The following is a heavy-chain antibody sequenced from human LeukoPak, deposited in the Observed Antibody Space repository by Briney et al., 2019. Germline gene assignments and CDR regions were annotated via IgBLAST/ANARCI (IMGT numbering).Heavy chain of an antibody. CDR2: IYSGGST. CDR1: GFTVSSNY. D-gene: IGHD3-22*01. V-gene: IGHV3-66*01. J-gene: IGHJ6*02. CDR3: ASLNDSSGYYYYYYYGMDV. Sequence: PGGSLRLSCAASGFTVSSNYMSWVRQAPGKGLEWVSVIYSGGSTYYADSVKGRFTISRDNSKNTLYLQMNSLRAEDTAVYYCASLNDSSGYYYYYYYGMDVWAPGTTVTVSS.